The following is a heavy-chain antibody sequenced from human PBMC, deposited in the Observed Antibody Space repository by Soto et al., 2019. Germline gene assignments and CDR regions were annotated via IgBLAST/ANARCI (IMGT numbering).Heavy chain of an antibody. Sequence: SETLSLTCTVSGGSISSGGYYWSWIRQHPGKGLEWIGYIYYSGSTYYNPSLKSRVTISVDTSKNKFSLKLSSVTAAATAVYYCGRFFGLGGMDVGGKGTRVTVS. J-gene: IGHJ6*04. CDR2: IYYSGST. D-gene: IGHD3-16*01. V-gene: IGHV4-31*03. CDR3: GRFFGLGGMDV. CDR1: GGSISSGGYY.